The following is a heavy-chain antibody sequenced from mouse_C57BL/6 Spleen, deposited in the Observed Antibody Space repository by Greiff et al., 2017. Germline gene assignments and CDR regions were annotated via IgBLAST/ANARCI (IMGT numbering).Heavy chain of an antibody. CDR2: INPSTGGT. Sequence: VQLQQSGPELVKPGASVKISCKASGYSFTGYYMNWVKQSPEQSLEWIGEINPSTGGTTYNQKFKDKATLTVDKSSSTAYLQLSSLTSEDSAVYYGRGASWDLYFDVWGTGTTVTVSS. CDR1: GYSFTGYY. D-gene: IGHD4-1*01. V-gene: IGHV1-42*01. J-gene: IGHJ1*03. CDR3: RGASWDLYFDV.